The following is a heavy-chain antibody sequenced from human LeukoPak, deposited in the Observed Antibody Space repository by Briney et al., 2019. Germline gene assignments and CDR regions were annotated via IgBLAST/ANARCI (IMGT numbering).Heavy chain of an antibody. CDR1: GYTFTSYY. J-gene: IGHJ4*02. CDR3: ARAGSMDGSGSYLGAD. Sequence: ASVKVSCKASGYTFTSYYMHWVRQAPGQGLEWMGIINPSGGTTRYAQKFQGRVTMTRDTSTSTVYMELSSLRSDDTAVYYCARAGSMDGSGSYLGADWGQGTLVTVSS. D-gene: IGHD3-10*01. V-gene: IGHV1-46*01. CDR2: INPSGGTT.